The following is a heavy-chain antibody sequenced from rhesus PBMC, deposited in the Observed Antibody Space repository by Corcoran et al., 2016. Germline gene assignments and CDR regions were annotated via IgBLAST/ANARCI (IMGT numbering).Heavy chain of an antibody. CDR2: ISGSGASN. CDR3: ARSTSGGWDRFDV. CDR1: GGSISSNY. V-gene: IGHV4-173*01. J-gene: IGHJ5-1*01. D-gene: IGHD6-37*01. Sequence: QVQLQESGPGLVKPSETLSLTCAVSGGSISSNYWSWISQPPGTGREWIGRISGSGASNASTPSRRSRVTIATDTSKNQFSLKLSSVTAADTAVYYCARSTSGGWDRFDVWGPGVLVTVSS.